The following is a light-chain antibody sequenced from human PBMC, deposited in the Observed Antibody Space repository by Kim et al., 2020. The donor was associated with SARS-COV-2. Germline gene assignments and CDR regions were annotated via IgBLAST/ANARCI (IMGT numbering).Light chain of an antibody. CDR1: SSDVGSYNQ. CDR2: DVS. J-gene: IGLJ2*01. Sequence: GQSITISCTGTSSDVGSYNQVSWHQQHPGKAPKVMIYDVSNRPSGVSNRFSGSKSGNTASLTISGLQAEDEADYYCASYTSSTTVAFGGGTQLTVL. CDR3: ASYTSSTTVA. V-gene: IGLV2-14*03.